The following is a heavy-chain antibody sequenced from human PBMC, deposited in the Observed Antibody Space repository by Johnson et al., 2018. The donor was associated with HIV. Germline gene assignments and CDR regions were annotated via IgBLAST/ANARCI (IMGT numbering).Heavy chain of an antibody. J-gene: IGHJ3*02. Sequence: VQLVESGGGLAQPGGSLRLSCAASGFTFSSYAMSWVRQAPGKGLEWVSAISGSGVGIYYADSVKGRFTISRDNSKNTLYLQMNGLRVEDTAVYYCAREQAIAAAGNDAFDIWGQGTMVTVSS. CDR1: GFTFSSYA. CDR3: AREQAIAAAGNDAFDI. D-gene: IGHD6-13*01. CDR2: ISGSGVGI. V-gene: IGHV3-23*04.